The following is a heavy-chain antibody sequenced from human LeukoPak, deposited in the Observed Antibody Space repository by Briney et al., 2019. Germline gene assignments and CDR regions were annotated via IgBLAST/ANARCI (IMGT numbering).Heavy chain of an antibody. CDR2: IYTSGST. D-gene: IGHD2-15*01. Sequence: SQTLSLTCTVSGGSISSGSYYWRWIRQPAGKGLEWIGRIYTSGSTNYNPSLKSRVTISVDTSKNQFSLRLSSVTAADTAVYYCARGPTYCSSSSCLQGEWGQGTLVTVSS. CDR3: ARGPTYCSSSSCLQGE. V-gene: IGHV4-61*02. CDR1: GGSISSGSYY. J-gene: IGHJ4*02.